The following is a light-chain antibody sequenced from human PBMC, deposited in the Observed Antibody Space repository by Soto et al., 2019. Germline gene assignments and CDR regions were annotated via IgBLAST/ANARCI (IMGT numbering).Light chain of an antibody. CDR1: SSNIGAGYD. V-gene: IGLV1-40*01. Sequence: QSVLTQPPSVSGAPGQRVTISCTGSSSNIGAGYDVHWYQQLPGTAPKLLIYGNSNRPSGVPDRFSGSKSGTSASLAITGLQAEDEADYYCQSYDSSRSVVFGGGTKLTVL. CDR2: GNS. CDR3: QSYDSSRSVV. J-gene: IGLJ2*01.